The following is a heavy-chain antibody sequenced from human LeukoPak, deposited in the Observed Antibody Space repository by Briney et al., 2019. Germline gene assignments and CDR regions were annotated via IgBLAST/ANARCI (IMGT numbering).Heavy chain of an antibody. CDR3: AREPKSTGWFDP. D-gene: IGHD3-9*01. Sequence: QSGGSLRLSCAASGFTFSYYAMSWVRRAPGKGLEWVSAISGNGGATYCPDSVKGRFTISRDNSKNTLYLQMNSLRAEDTAVYYCAREPKSTGWFDPWGQGTLVTVSS. CDR1: GFTFSYYA. V-gene: IGHV3-23*01. J-gene: IGHJ5*02. CDR2: ISGNGGAT.